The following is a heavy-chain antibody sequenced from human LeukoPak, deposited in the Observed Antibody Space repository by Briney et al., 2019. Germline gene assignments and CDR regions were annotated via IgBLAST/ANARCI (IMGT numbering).Heavy chain of an antibody. CDR1: GYTFTGYY. Sequence: GASVKVSCKASGYTFTGYYMHWVRQAPGQGLEWMGWINPNSGGTNYAQKFQGRVTMTRDTSISTAYMELSRLRSDDTAVYYCARGGITGTKFPNAFDIWGQGTMVTVSS. V-gene: IGHV1-2*02. CDR2: INPNSGGT. CDR3: ARGGITGTKFPNAFDI. D-gene: IGHD1-7*01. J-gene: IGHJ3*02.